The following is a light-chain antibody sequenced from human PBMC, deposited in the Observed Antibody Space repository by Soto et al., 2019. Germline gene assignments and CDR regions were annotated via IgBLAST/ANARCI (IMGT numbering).Light chain of an antibody. CDR1: QSISTY. J-gene: IGKJ1*01. V-gene: IGKV1-39*01. CDR3: QQAYSTPWT. CDR2: ATS. Sequence: DIQMTQSPSSLSASVGDRVTITCRASQSISTYLHWYQQKPGTAPKLLIYATSNLQSGVPSRFSGSGSGTDFTLNINSLQPEDSATYYCQQAYSTPWTFGQGTKVEIK.